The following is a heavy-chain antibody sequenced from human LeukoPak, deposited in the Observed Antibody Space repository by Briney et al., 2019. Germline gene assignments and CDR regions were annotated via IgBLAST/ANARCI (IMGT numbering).Heavy chain of an antibody. V-gene: IGHV4-4*09. Sequence: SETLSLTCTVSGGSISSYYWSWIRQPPGKGLEWIRYIYTSGSTNYNPSLKSRVTISVDTSKNQFSLKLSSVTAADTAVYYCARQPVGAYCGGDCHPRAFDIWGQGTMVTVSS. D-gene: IGHD2-21*02. CDR2: IYTSGST. J-gene: IGHJ3*02. CDR3: ARQPVGAYCGGDCHPRAFDI. CDR1: GGSISSYY.